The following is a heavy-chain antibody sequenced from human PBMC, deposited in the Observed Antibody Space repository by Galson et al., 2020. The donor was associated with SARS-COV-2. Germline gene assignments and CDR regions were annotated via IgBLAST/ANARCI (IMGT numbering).Heavy chain of an antibody. J-gene: IGHJ6*02. V-gene: IGHV3-30*04. CDR1: GFTFSRYA. D-gene: IGHD3-22*01. CDR2: VSYDGRNK. Sequence: LSCAASGFTFSRYAVHWVRQAPGKGLEWVAVVSYDGRNKHYADSVKGRFTISRDNSKNTLYLQMNSLRPEDTAVYSCARDYYDSSGYSTNGMDVWGQGTPVTVSS. CDR3: ARDYYDSSGYSTNGMDV.